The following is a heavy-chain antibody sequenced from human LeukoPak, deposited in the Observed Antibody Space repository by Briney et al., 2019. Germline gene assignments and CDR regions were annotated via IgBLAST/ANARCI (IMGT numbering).Heavy chain of an antibody. D-gene: IGHD2-21*01. J-gene: IGHJ4*02. CDR2: IYSSGST. CDR3: GGGRGVIFDY. V-gene: IGHV4-4*07. CDR1: GGSISSYY. Sequence: SETLSLTCTVSGGSISSYYWSWIRQPAGKGLEWIGRIYSSGSTNYNASLKRRLSMFADTSNNQFSLKVMSGLAADATVYYCGGGRGVIFDYWGQGTLVTVSS.